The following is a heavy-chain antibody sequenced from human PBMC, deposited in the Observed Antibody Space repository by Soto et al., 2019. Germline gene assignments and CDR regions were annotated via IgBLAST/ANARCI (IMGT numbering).Heavy chain of an antibody. CDR2: IYYTGRT. J-gene: IGHJ4*02. Sequence: PSETLSLTCTVSGGSISSSSYYWGWIRQPPGKGLEWIGNIYYTGRTYYNPSLESRVTISVDTSKNQFSLRLSSVTAADTAVYYCASRYSYGTNFDYWGQGTLVTVSS. CDR1: GGSISSSSYY. D-gene: IGHD5-18*01. CDR3: ASRYSYGTNFDY. V-gene: IGHV4-39*01.